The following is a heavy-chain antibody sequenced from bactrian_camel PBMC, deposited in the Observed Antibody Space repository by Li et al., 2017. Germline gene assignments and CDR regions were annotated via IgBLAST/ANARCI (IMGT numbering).Heavy chain of an antibody. CDR3: AAERCLLMYGGKWYATLGLGSSGY. V-gene: IGHV3S63*01. D-gene: IGHD6*01. CDR2: IDADGVTT. J-gene: IGHJ6*01. Sequence: HVQLVESGGGSVQAGGSLRLSCVASVYGRYYDTYRMGWFRQAPGKEREGVGYIDADGVTTYADSVKGRFTISRDNAKNIVYLHMNSLKPEDTAVYYCAAERCLLMYGGKWYATLGLGSSGYWGQGTQVTVS. CDR1: VYGRYYDTYR.